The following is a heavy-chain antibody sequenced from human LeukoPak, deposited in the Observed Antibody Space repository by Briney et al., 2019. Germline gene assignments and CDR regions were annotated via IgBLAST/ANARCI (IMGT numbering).Heavy chain of an antibody. J-gene: IGHJ4*02. V-gene: IGHV4-4*07. CDR1: GGSISNYY. D-gene: IGHD5-18*01. CDR3: ARSRGTTLVTRFDY. CDR2: INTSGST. Sequence: PSETLSLTCTVSGGSISNYYWSWIRRPAGKGLEWIGRINTSGSTDYNPSLKSRVTMSVDTAKNQFSLNLSSLTAADTAVYYCARSRGTTLVTRFDYWGQGTLVTVSS.